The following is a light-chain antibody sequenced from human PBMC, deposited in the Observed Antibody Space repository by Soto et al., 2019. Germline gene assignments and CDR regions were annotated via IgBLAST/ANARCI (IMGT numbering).Light chain of an antibody. J-gene: IGKJ4*01. V-gene: IGKV3-20*01. CDR1: QSVSSSY. Sequence: EIVLTQSPGTLSLSPGERATLSCRASQSVSSSYLAWYQQKPGQAPRLLIYGASSRATGIPDRFSGSGSGTDFTLTIAGRGPEDLEWYSGQQNVSQPFGEGTKVEF. CDR3: QQNVSQP. CDR2: GAS.